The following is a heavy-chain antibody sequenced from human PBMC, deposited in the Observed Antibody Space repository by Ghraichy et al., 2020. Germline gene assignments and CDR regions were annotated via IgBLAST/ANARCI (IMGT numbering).Heavy chain of an antibody. CDR3: ARGSLVGATSWFDP. D-gene: IGHD1-26*01. Sequence: SQTLSLTCTVSGGSVSSGSYYWSWIGQPPGKGLEWIGYICYSGSTNYNPSLKRRVTISVDTSKNQFSLKLSSVTAADTAVYYCARGSLVGATSWFDPWDQGTLVTVSS. J-gene: IGHJ5*02. V-gene: IGHV4-61*01. CDR2: ICYSGST. CDR1: GGSVSSGSYY.